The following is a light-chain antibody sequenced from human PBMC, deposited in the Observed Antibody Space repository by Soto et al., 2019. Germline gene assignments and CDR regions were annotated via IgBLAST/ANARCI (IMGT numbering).Light chain of an antibody. CDR3: QQSYNFPRP. CDR1: QSIDNY. V-gene: IGKV1-39*01. J-gene: IGKJ1*01. CDR2: AAS. Sequence: DIQMTQSPSSLYASVRDRVTITCRASQSIDNYLNWYQQKPGKAPKLLIYAASSLQIGVPSRFSGSGSGTDFTLTISSLQPEDFATYYFQQSYNFPRPVGQGTKVEIK.